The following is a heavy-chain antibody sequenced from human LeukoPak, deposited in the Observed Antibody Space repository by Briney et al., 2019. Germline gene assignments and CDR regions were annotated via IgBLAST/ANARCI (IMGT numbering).Heavy chain of an antibody. CDR1: GGSISSYY. CDR2: IYTSGST. CDR3: AVYSYGYPDYWYFDL. Sequence: SETLSLTCTVSGGSISSYYWSWIRQPAGKGLEWIGRIYTSGSTNYNPSLKSRVTMSVDTSKNQFSLKLSSVTAADTAVYYCAVYSYGYPDYWYFDLWGRGTLVTVSS. V-gene: IGHV4-4*07. D-gene: IGHD5-18*01. J-gene: IGHJ2*01.